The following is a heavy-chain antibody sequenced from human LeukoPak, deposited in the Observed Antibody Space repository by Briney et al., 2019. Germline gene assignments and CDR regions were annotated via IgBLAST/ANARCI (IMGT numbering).Heavy chain of an antibody. V-gene: IGHV3-23*01. CDR3: ARIGWTRGPFDY. J-gene: IGHJ4*02. D-gene: IGHD6-19*01. Sequence: PGGSLRLSCAASGFTFSTYAMSWVRQAAGKGLEWVSLISGSGGGTYYADSVKGRFTISRDNSKNTLYLQMNSLRAEDTAVYYCARIGWTRGPFDYWGQGTLVTVSS. CDR1: GFTFSTYA. CDR2: ISGSGGGT.